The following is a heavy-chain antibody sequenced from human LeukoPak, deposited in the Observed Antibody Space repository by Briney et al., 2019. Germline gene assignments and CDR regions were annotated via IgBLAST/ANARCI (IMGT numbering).Heavy chain of an antibody. D-gene: IGHD3-10*01. CDR2: INHSGST. CDR3: ASEAYYYCSVRSGDDAFYI. J-gene: IGHJ3*02. CDR1: GGSFSGYC. Sequence: SETLSLTCAVYGGSFSGYCWSWIRQPPGKGLEWIGEINHSGSTNYNPSLKSRVTISVDTSKNQFSLKLSSVTAADTAVYYCASEAYYYCSVRSGDDAFYIWGQGTMVTVSS. V-gene: IGHV4-34*01.